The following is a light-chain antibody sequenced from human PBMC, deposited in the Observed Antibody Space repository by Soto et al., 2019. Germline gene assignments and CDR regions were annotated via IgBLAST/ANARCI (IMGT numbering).Light chain of an antibody. CDR2: AAS. CDR1: QSISSN. Sequence: EIVLTQSPATVSASPGERATLSCRASQSISSNLAWYQQKPGQAPRPLIYAASNRATGIPGRFSGSGFGTDFTLTISRLEPEDFAVYYCQHYDISSWTFGQGTKVDIK. V-gene: IGKV3-20*01. CDR3: QHYDISSWT. J-gene: IGKJ1*01.